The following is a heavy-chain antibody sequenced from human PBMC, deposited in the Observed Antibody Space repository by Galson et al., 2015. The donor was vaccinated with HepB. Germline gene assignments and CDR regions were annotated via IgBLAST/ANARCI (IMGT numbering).Heavy chain of an antibody. V-gene: IGHV4-59*12. J-gene: IGHJ4*02. D-gene: IGHD5-12*01. CDR1: GGSISSYY. Sequence: ETLSLTCTVSGGSISSYYWSWIRQPPGKGLEWIGYIYYSGSTNYNPSLKSRVTISVDTSKNQFSLKLSSVTAADTAVYYCARRSSGYDSQFDYWGQGTLVTVSS. CDR3: ARRSSGYDSQFDY. CDR2: IYYSGST.